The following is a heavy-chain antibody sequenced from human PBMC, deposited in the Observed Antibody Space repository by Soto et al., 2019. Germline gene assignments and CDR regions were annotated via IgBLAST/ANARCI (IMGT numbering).Heavy chain of an antibody. CDR1: GGSISSYY. J-gene: IGHJ4*02. V-gene: IGHV4-59*01. CDR3: ARSKRTYLLSTVTTLLFDY. D-gene: IGHD4-17*01. CDR2: IYYSGST. Sequence: SETLSLTCTVSGGSISSYYWSWIRQPPGKGLEWIGYIYYSGSTNYNPSLKSRVTISVDTSKNQFSLKLSSVTAADTAVYYCARSKRTYLLSTVTTLLFDYWGQGTLVTVSS.